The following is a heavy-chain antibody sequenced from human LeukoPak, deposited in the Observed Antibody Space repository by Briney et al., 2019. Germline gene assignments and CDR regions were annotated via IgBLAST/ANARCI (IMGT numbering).Heavy chain of an antibody. CDR2: INAGNGNT. CDR3: AREPKVRGSSWFDP. D-gene: IGHD3-10*01. Sequence: ASVKVSCKASGYTFTSYAMHWVRQAPGQRLEWMGWINAGNGNTKYSQKFQGRVTITRDTSASTAYMELSSLRSEDTAAYYCAREPKVRGSSWFDPWGQGTLVTVSS. V-gene: IGHV1-3*01. J-gene: IGHJ5*02. CDR1: GYTFTSYA.